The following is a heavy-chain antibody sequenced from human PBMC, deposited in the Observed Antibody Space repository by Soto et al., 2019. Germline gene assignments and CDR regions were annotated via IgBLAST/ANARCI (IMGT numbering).Heavy chain of an antibody. V-gene: IGHV3-23*01. Sequence: GGSLRLSCAASGFTFSSSAMSWVRQAPGKGLEWVSVIGASGSSTYYADSVKGRFTISRDNSKNTLFLQMNTLRAEDTAVYYCAKVYYYDSTGYFRYFDYWGQGTQVTVSS. CDR2: IGASGSST. CDR1: GFTFSSSA. J-gene: IGHJ4*02. D-gene: IGHD3-22*01. CDR3: AKVYYYDSTGYFRYFDY.